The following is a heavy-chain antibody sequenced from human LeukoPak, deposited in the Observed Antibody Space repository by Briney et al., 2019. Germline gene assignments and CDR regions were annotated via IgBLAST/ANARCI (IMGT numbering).Heavy chain of an antibody. CDR1: AFTFTTYS. Sequence: GGSVRLSCPASAFTFTTYSMNWANQPRGKWRESVAYIGSSRSTIYYADSVKGSFTNSRDNAKNSLDLQMNSLRAEDTAVYYCARGEEDYYYMDVWGKGTPVTVSS. CDR3: ARGEEDYYYMDV. V-gene: IGHV3-48*01. J-gene: IGHJ6*03. CDR2: IGSSRSTI.